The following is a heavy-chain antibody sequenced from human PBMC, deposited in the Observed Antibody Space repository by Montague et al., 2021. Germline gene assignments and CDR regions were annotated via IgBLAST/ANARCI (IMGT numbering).Heavy chain of an antibody. V-gene: IGHV3-21*01. D-gene: IGHD3-10*01. J-gene: IGHJ4*02. CDR1: GFPFRSYS. CDR2: ISSSRYI. Sequence: SLRLSCAASGFPFRSYSMNWVRQAPGKGLEWVSSISSSRYIYYTDSVKGRFTISRDNAKNSLYLQMNSLRAEDTAVYYCARDYYGSGRGKDYFDYWGQGTLVTVSS. CDR3: ARDYYGSGRGKDYFDY.